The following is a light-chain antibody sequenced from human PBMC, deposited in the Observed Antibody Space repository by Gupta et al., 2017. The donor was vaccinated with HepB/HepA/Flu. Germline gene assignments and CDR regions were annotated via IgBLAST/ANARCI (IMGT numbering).Light chain of an antibody. V-gene: IGLV3-21*03. J-gene: IGLJ1*01. CDR1: SIGSYS. Sequence: SYVLPQPPSVSVAPGKTARINCGGNSIGSYSVNWYQQKPGQAPALVVYDDSDRPSGIHERFSGSNSGNTATLTISSVEAGDEADYYCQVWHRSSDHYVFGSGTKVTVL. CDR3: QVWHRSSDHYV. CDR2: DDS.